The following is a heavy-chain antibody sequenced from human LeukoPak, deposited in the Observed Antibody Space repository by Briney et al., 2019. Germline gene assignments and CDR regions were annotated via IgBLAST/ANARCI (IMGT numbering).Heavy chain of an antibody. V-gene: IGHV1-69*05. CDR2: IIPIFGTA. J-gene: IGHJ6*03. CDR3: ARVKRYYYYYMDV. Sequence: SVKVSCKASGGTFSSYAISWVRQAPGQGLEWMGGIIPIFGTANYAQKFQGRVTITTDESTSTAYMELSSLRSEDAAVYYCARVKRYYYYYMDVWGKGTTVTVSS. CDR1: GGTFSSYA.